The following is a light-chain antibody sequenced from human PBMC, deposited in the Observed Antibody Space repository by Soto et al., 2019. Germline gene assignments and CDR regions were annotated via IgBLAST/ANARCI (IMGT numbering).Light chain of an antibody. V-gene: IGLV1-44*01. CDR1: SSNIGSKT. Sequence: QSVLTQPPSASGTPGQRVTISCSGSSSNIGSKTVNWYQQLPGTAPKLLMFGNNQRPSGVPDRFSGSKSGTSASLAISGLQSEDEADYYCAAWDDSLNGPVVFGGGTKLTVL. CDR3: AAWDDSLNGPVV. CDR2: GNN. J-gene: IGLJ2*01.